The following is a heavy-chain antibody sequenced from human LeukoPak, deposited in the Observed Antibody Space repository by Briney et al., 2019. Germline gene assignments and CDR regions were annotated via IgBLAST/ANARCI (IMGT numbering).Heavy chain of an antibody. D-gene: IGHD5-24*01. V-gene: IGHV3-30-3*01. CDR3: ARDHSDGSIIGYYFDY. CDR1: GFTFSSYA. Sequence: GGSLRLSCAASGFTFSSYAMHWVRQAPGKGLEWVAVISYDGTNKYYADSVKGRFTISRDNSKNTLYLQMNSLRAEDTAVYHCARDHSDGSIIGYYFDYWGQGTLVTVSS. CDR2: ISYDGTNK. J-gene: IGHJ4*02.